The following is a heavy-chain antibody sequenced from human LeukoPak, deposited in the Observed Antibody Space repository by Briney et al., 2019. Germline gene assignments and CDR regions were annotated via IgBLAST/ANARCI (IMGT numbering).Heavy chain of an antibody. CDR3: AKDLRSSGWYDWFDP. Sequence: PGGSLRLSCAASVFTFSSYAMSWIRQAPGKGPEWVSAISGSGGSTYYADSVKGRFTISRDNSKNTLYLQMNSLRAEDTAVYYCAKDLRSSGWYDWFDPWGQGTLVTVSS. J-gene: IGHJ5*02. CDR2: ISGSGGST. V-gene: IGHV3-23*01. D-gene: IGHD6-19*01. CDR1: VFTFSSYA.